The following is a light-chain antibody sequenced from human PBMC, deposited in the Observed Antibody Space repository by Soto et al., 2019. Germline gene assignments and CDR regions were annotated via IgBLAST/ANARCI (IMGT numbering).Light chain of an antibody. CDR1: SSDVGTYYF. CDR2: EGT. CDR3: CSYAGNNIFV. Sequence: QSALTQPASVSRSLGQSITISCTGSSSDVGTYYFVSWYQQHPGKVPKLMIYEGTKRPSGVSDRFSGSKSGNTASMTISGLQAEDESNYYCCSYAGNNIFVFGTGTKLTVL. V-gene: IGLV2-23*01. J-gene: IGLJ1*01.